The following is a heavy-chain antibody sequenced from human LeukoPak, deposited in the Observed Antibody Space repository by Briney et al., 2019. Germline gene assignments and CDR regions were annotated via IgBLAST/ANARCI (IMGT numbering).Heavy chain of an antibody. CDR1: GFTFSSYG. CDR3: AKALARPGYYYGMDV. J-gene: IGHJ6*02. V-gene: IGHV3-30*18. CDR2: ISYDGSNK. Sequence: GRSLRLSCAASGFTFSSYGMHWVRQAPGKGLEWVAVISYDGSNKYYADSVKGRFTISRDNSKNTLYLQMNSLRAEDTAVYYCAKALARPGYYYGMDVWSQGTTVTVSS. D-gene: IGHD6-6*01.